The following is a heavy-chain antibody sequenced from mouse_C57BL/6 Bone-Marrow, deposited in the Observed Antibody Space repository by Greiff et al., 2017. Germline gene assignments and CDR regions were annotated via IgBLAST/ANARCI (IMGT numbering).Heavy chain of an antibody. J-gene: IGHJ2*01. V-gene: IGHV1-69*01. CDR3: ARREAYDYLYYFDY. Sequence: VQLQQPGAELVMPGASVKLSCKASGYTFTSYWMHWVKQRPGQGLEWIGEIDPSDSYTNYNQKFKGKSTLTVDKSSSTAYMQLSSLTSEYSAVYYCARREAYDYLYYFDYWGQGTTLTVSS. CDR1: GYTFTSYW. CDR2: IDPSDSYT. D-gene: IGHD2-4*01.